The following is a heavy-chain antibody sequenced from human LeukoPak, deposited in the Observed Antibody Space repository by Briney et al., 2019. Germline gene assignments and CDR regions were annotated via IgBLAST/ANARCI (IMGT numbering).Heavy chain of an antibody. V-gene: IGHV4-34*01. CDR3: ARVVGSTYYFGY. J-gene: IGHJ4*02. CDR1: GGSFSGYY. D-gene: IGHD6-13*01. Sequence: ASETLSLTCAVYGGSFSGYYWSWIRQPPGKGLEWIGEINHSGSTNYNPSLKSRVTISVDTSKNQFSLNLSSVTAADTAVYYCARVVGSTYYFGYWGQGTLVTVSS. CDR2: INHSGST.